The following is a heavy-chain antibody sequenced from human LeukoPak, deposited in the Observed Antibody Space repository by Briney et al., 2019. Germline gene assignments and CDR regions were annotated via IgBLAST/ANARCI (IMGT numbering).Heavy chain of an antibody. CDR1: GFTFDDYA. CDR3: AKASGYSYGTPDAFDI. J-gene: IGHJ3*02. D-gene: IGHD5-18*01. V-gene: IGHV3-9*01. CDR2: ISWNSGSI. Sequence: HPGRSLRLSCAASGFTFDDYAMHWVRQAPGKGLEWVSGISWNSGSIGYADSVKGRFTISRDNAKNSLYLQMNSLRAEDTALYYCAKASGYSYGTPDAFDIWGQGTMVTVSS.